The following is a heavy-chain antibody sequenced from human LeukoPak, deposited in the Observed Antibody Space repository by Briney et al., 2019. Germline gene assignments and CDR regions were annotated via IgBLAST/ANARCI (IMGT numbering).Heavy chain of an antibody. CDR2: ISAYNGNT. D-gene: IGHD5-18*01. Sequence: ASVKVSCKASGYTFTSYGISWVRQAPGQGLEWMGWISAYNGNTNYAQKLQGRVTMTTDTSTSTAYMELRSLRPDDTAVYYCCVDTAMVLFDYWGQGTLVTVSS. J-gene: IGHJ4*02. CDR1: GYTFTSYG. V-gene: IGHV1-18*01. CDR3: CVDTAMVLFDY.